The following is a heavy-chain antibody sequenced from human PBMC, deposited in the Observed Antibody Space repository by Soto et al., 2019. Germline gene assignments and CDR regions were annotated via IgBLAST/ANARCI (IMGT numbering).Heavy chain of an antibody. CDR1: GYTFTSYG. D-gene: IGHD4-17*01. Sequence: QVQLVQSGAEVKKPGASVKVSCKASGYTFTSYGISWVRQAPGQGLEWMGWISAYNGNTNYAQKLQGRVTMTTDTSTSKAYVELRSLRSDDTAVYYCVRGDYGDYGGYYCDYWGQGTLVTVSS. J-gene: IGHJ4*02. CDR2: ISAYNGNT. V-gene: IGHV1-18*01. CDR3: VRGDYGDYGGYYCDY.